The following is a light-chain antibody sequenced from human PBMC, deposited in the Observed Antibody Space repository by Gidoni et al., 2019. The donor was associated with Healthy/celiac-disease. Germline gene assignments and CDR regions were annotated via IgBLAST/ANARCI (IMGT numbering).Light chain of an antibody. CDR1: QSVSSY. Sequence: IVLPQSPATLSLSPGERATLSCRPSQSVSSYLAWYQQKPGQAPRLLIYDASNRATGIPARCSGSGSGTDFTLTISSLEPEDFAVYYCQQRSNWPSFGQGTRLEIK. CDR3: QQRSNWPS. CDR2: DAS. V-gene: IGKV3-11*01. J-gene: IGKJ5*01.